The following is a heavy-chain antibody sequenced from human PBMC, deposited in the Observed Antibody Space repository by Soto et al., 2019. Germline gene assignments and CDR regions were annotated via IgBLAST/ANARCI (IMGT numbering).Heavy chain of an antibody. Sequence: SETLSLTCTVSGGSINSGFYYWTWIRQLPGKGLEWIGYIHNSGTTYYRASLKSRVTISIDTSKNKFSLMMSSVTAADTAVYYCARDDFGDAGPHWGQGTLVTVSS. J-gene: IGHJ4*02. CDR1: GGSINSGFYY. CDR2: IHNSGTT. V-gene: IGHV4-31*03. D-gene: IGHD4-17*01. CDR3: ARDDFGDAGPH.